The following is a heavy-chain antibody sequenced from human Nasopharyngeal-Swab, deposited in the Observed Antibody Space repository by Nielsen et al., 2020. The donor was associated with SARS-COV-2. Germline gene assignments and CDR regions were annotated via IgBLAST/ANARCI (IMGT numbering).Heavy chain of an antibody. CDR3: ARGFWGRTTGTTRYDAFDI. CDR2: IIPIFGTA. V-gene: IGHV1-69*13. D-gene: IGHD1-1*01. Sequence: SVKVSCKASGGTFSSYAISWVRQAPGRGLEWMGGIIPIFGTANYAQKFQGRVTITADESTSTAYMELSSLRSEDTAVYYCARGFWGRTTGTTRYDAFDIWGQGTMVTVSS. CDR1: GGTFSSYA. J-gene: IGHJ3*02.